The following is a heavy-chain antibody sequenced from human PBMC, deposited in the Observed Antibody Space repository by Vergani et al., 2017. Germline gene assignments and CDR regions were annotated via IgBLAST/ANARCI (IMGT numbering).Heavy chain of an antibody. CDR2: IKQDGSEK. Sequence: VQLVESGGGVVQPGRSLRLSCAASGFTFSSYWMSWVRQAPGKGLEWVANIKQDGSEKYYVDSVKGRFTISRDNAKNSLYLQMNSLRAEDTAVYYCARFATILGHYYYYYYMDVWGKGTTVTVSS. D-gene: IGHD5-12*01. J-gene: IGHJ6*03. CDR1: GFTFSSYW. V-gene: IGHV3-7*01. CDR3: ARFATILGHYYYYYYMDV.